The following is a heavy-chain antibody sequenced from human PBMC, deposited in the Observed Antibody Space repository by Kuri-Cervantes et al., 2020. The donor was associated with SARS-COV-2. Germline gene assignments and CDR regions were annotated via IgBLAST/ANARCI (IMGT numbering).Heavy chain of an antibody. CDR1: GGSISSSSYY. CDR3: ARSAVRMVRGVIHY. V-gene: IGHV4-39*07. D-gene: IGHD3-10*01. J-gene: IGHJ4*02. Sequence: SETLSLTCTVSGGSISSSSYYWGWIRQPPGKGLEWIGEINHSGSTNYNPSLKSRVTISVDTSKNQFSLKLSSVTAADTAVYYCARSAVRMVRGVIHYWGQGTLVTVSS. CDR2: INHSGST.